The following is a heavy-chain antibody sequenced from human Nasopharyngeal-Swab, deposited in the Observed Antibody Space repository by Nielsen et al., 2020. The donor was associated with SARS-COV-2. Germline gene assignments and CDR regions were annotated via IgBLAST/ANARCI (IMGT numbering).Heavy chain of an antibody. J-gene: IGHJ6*02. CDR2: INPNSGGT. CDR3: ARDQYSGYDSSYYYYGMDV. V-gene: IGHV1-2*02. D-gene: IGHD5-12*01. Sequence: WVRQAPGQGLEWMGWINPNSGGTNYAQKFQDRVTMTRDTSISTAYMELSRLRSDDTAVYYCARDQYSGYDSSYYYYGMDVWGQGATVTVSS.